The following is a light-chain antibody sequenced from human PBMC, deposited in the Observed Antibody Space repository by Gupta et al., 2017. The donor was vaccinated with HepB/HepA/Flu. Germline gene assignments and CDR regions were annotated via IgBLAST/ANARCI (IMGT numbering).Light chain of an antibody. CDR1: SSDVGGYTY. Sequence: QSSLTQPASVSRSPRQSITISSTGTSSDVGGYTYVSWYQQHPGKARKLMIYDVSNRTSGVANRFAGSKSGNTASLTISELEDEDGGDYYCSSCTSSSSLVFGGGTKLTVL. V-gene: IGLV2-14*03. CDR3: SSCTSSSSLV. CDR2: DVS. J-gene: IGLJ2*01.